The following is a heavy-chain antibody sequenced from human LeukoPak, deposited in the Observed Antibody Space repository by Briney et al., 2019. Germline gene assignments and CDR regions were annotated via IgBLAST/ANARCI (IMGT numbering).Heavy chain of an antibody. V-gene: IGHV5-10-1*01. Sequence: GKPLKISGKGSGYSFTSYLISWVRQMPGKGLEWMGRFDPSDSYTYYNPSFQGHATISADKSFSTAYLQWSSVKASDTAMYYCGRSGYFYYGMDVWGKGTTVTVSS. J-gene: IGHJ6*04. CDR1: GYSFTSYL. CDR3: GRSGYFYYGMDV. CDR2: FDPSDSYT.